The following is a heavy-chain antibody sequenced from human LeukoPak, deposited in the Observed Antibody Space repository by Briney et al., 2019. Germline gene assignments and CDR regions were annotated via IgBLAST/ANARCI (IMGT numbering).Heavy chain of an antibody. Sequence: PGRSLRLSCAASGFTFSSYAMHWVRQAPGKGLEWVSSISSGSGYISYADSVKGRFTISRDNAKNSLYLQMNSLRAEDTAVYYCARDRDTALVHDAFDIWGQGTMVTVSS. CDR2: ISSGSGYI. V-gene: IGHV3-21*01. J-gene: IGHJ3*02. CDR3: ARDRDTALVHDAFDI. D-gene: IGHD5-18*01. CDR1: GFTFSSYA.